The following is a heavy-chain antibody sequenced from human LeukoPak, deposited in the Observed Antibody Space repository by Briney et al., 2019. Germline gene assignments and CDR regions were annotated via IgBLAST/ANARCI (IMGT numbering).Heavy chain of an antibody. CDR2: ISSSGGVT. V-gene: IGHV3-23*01. CDR3: AKDRPNYYEGNGHYYRRDGDC. J-gene: IGHJ4*02. CDR1: GFSFSTYA. Sequence: GGSLSLSCAASGFSFSTYAMSWVRPGPGKGLEWVSSISSSGGVTFYAVHVRGRLTISRDNSKNTLFLQMNSLRADDTAVYYCAKDRPNYYEGNGHYYRRDGDCWGQGTLVTVSA. D-gene: IGHD3-22*01.